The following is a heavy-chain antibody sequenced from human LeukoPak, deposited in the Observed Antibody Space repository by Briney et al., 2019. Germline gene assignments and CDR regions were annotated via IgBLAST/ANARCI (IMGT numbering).Heavy chain of an antibody. J-gene: IGHJ6*02. CDR1: GDSINSINW. D-gene: IGHD3-10*01. CDR2: IYYSGST. CDR3: ARDLYYGGSGSYYNYYYGMDV. V-gene: IGHV4-4*02. Sequence: PSETLSLTCAVFGDSINSINWWSWVRQPPGKGLEWIGSIYYSGSTYYNPSLKSRVTISVDTSKNQFSLELSSVTAADTAVYYCARDLYYGGSGSYYNYYYGMDVWGQGTTVTVSS.